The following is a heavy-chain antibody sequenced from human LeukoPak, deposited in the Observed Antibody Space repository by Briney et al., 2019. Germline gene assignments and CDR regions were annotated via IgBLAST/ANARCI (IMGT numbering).Heavy chain of an antibody. CDR1: GFTFSSYW. D-gene: IGHD6-6*01. Sequence: GGSPRLSCAASGFTFSSYWMSWVRQAPGKGLEWVANIKQDGSEKYYVDSVKGRFTISRDNAKNSLYLQMNSLRAEDTAVYYCARDRGPYSSSSVWFDPWGQGTLVTVSS. CDR2: IKQDGSEK. V-gene: IGHV3-7*01. CDR3: ARDRGPYSSSSVWFDP. J-gene: IGHJ5*02.